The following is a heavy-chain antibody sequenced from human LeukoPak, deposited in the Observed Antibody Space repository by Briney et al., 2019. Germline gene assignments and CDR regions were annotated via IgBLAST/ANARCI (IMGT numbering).Heavy chain of an antibody. J-gene: IGHJ4*02. V-gene: IGHV4-34*01. CDR3: ARVMWGLDY. CDR2: INHSGSA. CDR1: GGSFSGYY. Sequence: SETLSLTCAVYGGSFSGYYWSWIRQPPGKGLEWIGEINHSGSANYNPSLKSRVTISVDTSKNQFSLKLSSVTAADTAVYYCARVMWGLDYWGQGTLVTVSS. D-gene: IGHD1-26*01.